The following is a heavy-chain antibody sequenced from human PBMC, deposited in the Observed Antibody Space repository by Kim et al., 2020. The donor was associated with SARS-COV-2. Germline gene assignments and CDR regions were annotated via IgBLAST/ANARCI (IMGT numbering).Heavy chain of an antibody. CDR1: GFTFSSYA. CDR2: ISYDGSNK. CDR3: ARGSGHDYGDYDPRHLD. D-gene: IGHD4-17*01. J-gene: IGHJ4*01. Sequence: GGSLRLSCAASGFTFSSYAMHWVRQAPGKGLEWVAVISYDGSNKYYADSVKGRFTISRDNSKNTLYLQMNSLRAEDTAVYYCARGSGHDYGDYDPRHLD. V-gene: IGHV3-30*04.